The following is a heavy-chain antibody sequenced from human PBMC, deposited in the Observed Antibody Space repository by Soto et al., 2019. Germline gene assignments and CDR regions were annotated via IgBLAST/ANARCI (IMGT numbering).Heavy chain of an antibody. Sequence: PGGSLRLSCAASGFTFSSYAMSWVRQAPGKGLEWVSAISGSGGSTYYADSVKGRFTISRDNSKNTLYLQMNSLRAEDTAVYYCAREGIAVDDYYYYGMDVWGQGTTVTVSS. CDR3: AREGIAVDDYYYYGMDV. J-gene: IGHJ6*02. D-gene: IGHD6-19*01. V-gene: IGHV3-23*01. CDR1: GFTFSSYA. CDR2: ISGSGGST.